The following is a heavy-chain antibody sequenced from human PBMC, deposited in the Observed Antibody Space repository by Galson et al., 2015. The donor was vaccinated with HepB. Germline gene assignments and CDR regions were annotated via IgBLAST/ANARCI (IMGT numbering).Heavy chain of an antibody. V-gene: IGHV4-4*07. CDR3: ARDGRVYYDFWSGGYNWFDP. CDR2: IYTSGSA. Sequence: SETLSLTCTVSGGSISSYYWSWIRQPAGKGLEWIGRIYTSGSANYNPSLKSRVTMSVDTSKNQFSLKLSSVTAADTAVYYCARDGRVYYDFWSGGYNWFDPWGQGTLVTVSS. D-gene: IGHD3-3*01. CDR1: GGSISSYY. J-gene: IGHJ5*02.